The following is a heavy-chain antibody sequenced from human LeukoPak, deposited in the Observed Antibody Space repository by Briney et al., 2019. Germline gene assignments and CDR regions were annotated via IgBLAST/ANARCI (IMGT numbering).Heavy chain of an antibody. Sequence: ASVKVSCKASGYTFTSYDINWVRQATGQGLEWMGWMNPNSGNTGYAQKFQGRVTITADKSTSTAYMELSSLRSEDTAVYYCARDSPSNWFDPWGQGTLVTVSS. J-gene: IGHJ5*02. V-gene: IGHV1-8*01. CDR1: GYTFTSYD. CDR3: ARDSPSNWFDP. CDR2: MNPNSGNT. D-gene: IGHD2-21*01.